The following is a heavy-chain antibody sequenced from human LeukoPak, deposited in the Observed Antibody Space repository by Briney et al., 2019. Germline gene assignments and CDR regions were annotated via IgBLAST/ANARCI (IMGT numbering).Heavy chain of an antibody. Sequence: KTGGSLRPSCAASGFTFSSYAMSWVRQAPGKGLEWVSAISGSGGSTYYADSVKGRFTISRDNSKNTLYLQMNSLRAEDTAVYYCAKADDYDSSGYIDYWGQGTLVTVSS. J-gene: IGHJ4*02. CDR3: AKADDYDSSGYIDY. CDR2: ISGSGGST. V-gene: IGHV3-23*01. CDR1: GFTFSSYA. D-gene: IGHD3-22*01.